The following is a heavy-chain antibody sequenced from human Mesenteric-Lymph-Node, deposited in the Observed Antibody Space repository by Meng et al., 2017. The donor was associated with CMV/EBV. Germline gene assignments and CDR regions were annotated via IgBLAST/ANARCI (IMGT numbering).Heavy chain of an antibody. V-gene: IGHV3-74*01. J-gene: IGHJ4*02. Sequence: GGSLRLSCEASGFTFSRDWMHWFRQTPGKGPVWVSHISSDGSSTHYADSLMGRFTISRDNAKNTLYLQVSSLRAEDTAVYYCAKGGDTNGHLSHDYWGQGTLVTVSS. CDR3: AKGGDTNGHLSHDY. CDR2: ISSDGSST. D-gene: IGHD2-8*01. CDR1: GFTFSRDW.